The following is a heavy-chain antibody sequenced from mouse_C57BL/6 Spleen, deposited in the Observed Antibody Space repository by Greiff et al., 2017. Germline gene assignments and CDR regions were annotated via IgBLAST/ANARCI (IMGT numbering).Heavy chain of an antibody. V-gene: IGHV1-81*01. CDR1: GYTFTSYG. CDR2: IYPRSGNT. J-gene: IGHJ2*01. D-gene: IGHD3-1*01. Sequence: QVHVKQSGAELARPGASVKLSCKASGYTFTSYGISWVKQRTGQGLEWIGEIYPRSGNTYYNEKFKGKATLTADKSSSTAYMELRSLTSEDSAVYFCASGATLSYFDYWGQGTTLTVSS. CDR3: ASGATLSYFDY.